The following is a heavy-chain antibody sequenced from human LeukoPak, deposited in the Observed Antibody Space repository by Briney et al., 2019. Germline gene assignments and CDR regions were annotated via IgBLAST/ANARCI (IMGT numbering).Heavy chain of an antibody. V-gene: IGHV3-73*01. CDR2: IGSKVNSYAT. Sequence: GGSLRLSCAASGFTFSGSGIHWVRQASGKGLEWVGRIGSKVNSYATVYAESVKGRFTISRDDSKNTAYLQMNSLKTEDTAVYYCISDLYRYGVTWGQGTLVIVSS. J-gene: IGHJ5*02. D-gene: IGHD2-8*01. CDR3: ISDLYRYGVT. CDR1: GFTFSGSG.